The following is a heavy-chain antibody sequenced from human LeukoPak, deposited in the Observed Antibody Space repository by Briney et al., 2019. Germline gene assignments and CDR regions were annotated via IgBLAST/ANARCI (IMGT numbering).Heavy chain of an antibody. V-gene: IGHV3-48*03. Sequence: PGGSLRLSCAAYGFTFSSYEMNWVRQAPGKGLEWVSYISSSGSTIYYADSVKGRFTISRDNAKNSLYLQMNSLRAEDTAVYYCARECLRASYYYYMDVWGKGPRSPSP. J-gene: IGHJ6*03. CDR3: ARECLRASYYYYMDV. CDR1: GFTFSSYE. CDR2: ISSSGSTI. D-gene: IGHD5-12*01.